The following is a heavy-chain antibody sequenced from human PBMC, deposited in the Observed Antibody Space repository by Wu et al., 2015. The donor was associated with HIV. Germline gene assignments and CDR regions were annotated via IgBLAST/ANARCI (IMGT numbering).Heavy chain of an antibody. D-gene: IGHD3-22*01. Sequence: QVQLVQSGAEVKKPGASVKVSCKVSGYTLTELSMHWVRQAPGKGLEWMGGFDPEDGETIYAQKFQGRVTMTEDTSTDTAYMELSSLRSEDTAVYYCATGGTRQYYYDSSGPLPPFDYWGQGNPWVTVSS. CDR3: ATGGTRQYYYDSSGPLPPFDY. CDR2: FDPEDGET. V-gene: IGHV1-24*01. J-gene: IGHJ4*02. CDR1: GYTLTELS.